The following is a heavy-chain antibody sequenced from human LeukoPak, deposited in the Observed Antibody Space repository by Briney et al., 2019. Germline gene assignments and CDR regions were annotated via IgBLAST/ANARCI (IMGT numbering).Heavy chain of an antibody. D-gene: IGHD3-9*01. Sequence: GGSLRLSCVVSGITLSNYGMSWVRQAPGKGLEWVAGISDSGGTTNYADSVKGRFTVSRDNPKNTLYLQMNSLRAEDTAVYFCAKRGVVIRDILVGFHKQAYYFESWGQGVLVTVSS. J-gene: IGHJ4*02. CDR2: ISDSGGTT. V-gene: IGHV3-23*01. CDR3: AKRGVVIRDILVGFHKQAYYFES. CDR1: GITLSNYG.